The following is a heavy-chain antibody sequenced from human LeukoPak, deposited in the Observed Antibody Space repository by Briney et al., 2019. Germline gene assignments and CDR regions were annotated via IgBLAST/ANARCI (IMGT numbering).Heavy chain of an antibody. V-gene: IGHV3-23*01. CDR1: GFTFSSYA. CDR2: ISSGGGAT. Sequence: TGGSLRLSCAASGFTFSSYAMAWVRQAPVKGLEWVATISSGGGATNYADSVKGRFTISRDNSKNTLYLQMNSLRAEDTAVYYCAKDSRDGYNYDYWGQGTLVTVSS. CDR3: AKDSRDGYNYDY. J-gene: IGHJ4*02. D-gene: IGHD5-24*01.